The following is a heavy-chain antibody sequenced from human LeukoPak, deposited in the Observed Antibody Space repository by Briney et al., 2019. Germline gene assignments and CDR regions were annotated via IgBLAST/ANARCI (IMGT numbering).Heavy chain of an antibody. J-gene: IGHJ4*02. V-gene: IGHV4-59*01. Sequence: PSETLSLTCTVSGGSISSYYWSWIRQPPGKGLEWIGYIYYSGSTNYNPSLKSRVTISVDTSKNQFSLKLSSVTAADTAVYYCARDQGLVLSGLDYWGQGTLVTVSS. CDR1: GGSISSYY. CDR2: IYYSGST. D-gene: IGHD6-19*01. CDR3: ARDQGLVLSGLDY.